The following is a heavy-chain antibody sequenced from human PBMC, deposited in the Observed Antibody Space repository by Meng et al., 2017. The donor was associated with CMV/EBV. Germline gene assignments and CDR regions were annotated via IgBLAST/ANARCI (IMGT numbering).Heavy chain of an antibody. CDR3: ARELRGSYDSSEPRWFDP. D-gene: IGHD3-22*01. Sequence: ASVKVSCKASGYTFTGYYMHWVRQAPGQGLEWMGWINPNSGGTNYAQKFQGRVTMTRDTSISTAYMELSRLRSDDTAVYYCARELRGSYDSSEPRWFDPWGQGTTVTVSS. CDR1: GYTFTGYY. J-gene: IGHJ5*01. V-gene: IGHV1-2*02. CDR2: INPNSGGT.